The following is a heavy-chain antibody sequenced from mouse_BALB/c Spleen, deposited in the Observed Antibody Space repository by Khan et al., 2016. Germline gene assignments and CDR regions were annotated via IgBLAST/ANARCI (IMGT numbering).Heavy chain of an antibody. J-gene: IGHJ2*01. D-gene: IGHD2-1*01. CDR1: AFNIKDYY. CDR3: NAIYYGNYIYFDY. Sequence: VQLKQSGAELVRSGASVKLSCTASAFNIKDYYIHWVKQRPEQGLEWIGWIDPESGDTEYVPKFQGKATVTADTSSNPAYLQLSSLTSEDSAVYYCNAIYYGNYIYFDYWGQGTTLTVSS. CDR2: IDPESGDT. V-gene: IGHV14-4*02.